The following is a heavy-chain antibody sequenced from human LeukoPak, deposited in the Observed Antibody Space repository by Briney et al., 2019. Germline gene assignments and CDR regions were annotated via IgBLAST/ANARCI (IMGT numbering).Heavy chain of an antibody. J-gene: IGHJ4*02. CDR2: IYHSGST. Sequence: SETLSLTCVVSGYSITNGYYWGWIRQPPGKGLEWIGRIYHSGSTDYNPSLESRVTISVDTSKNQFSLKLSSVTAADTAVYYCAKMAYNYGYDDWGQGSLVIVSS. CDR1: GYSITNGYY. D-gene: IGHD5-18*01. V-gene: IGHV4-38-2*01. CDR3: AKMAYNYGYDD.